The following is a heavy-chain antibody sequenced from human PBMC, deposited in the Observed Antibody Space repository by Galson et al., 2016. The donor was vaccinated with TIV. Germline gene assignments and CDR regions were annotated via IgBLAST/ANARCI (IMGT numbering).Heavy chain of an antibody. CDR3: VRGGPFSGYAEIRWFTDHFDY. D-gene: IGHD6-25*01. CDR2: ITHSGST. Sequence: SETLSLTCGVSGGFFSDYYGSWIRQSPGKGLEWIGEITHSGSTHCNPSLKTRLTISVDVAKSQFFLELKSVTAADTAIYYCVRGGPFSGYAEIRWFTDHFDYWSQGSLVTVSS. CDR1: GGFFSDYY. V-gene: IGHV4-34*01. J-gene: IGHJ4*02.